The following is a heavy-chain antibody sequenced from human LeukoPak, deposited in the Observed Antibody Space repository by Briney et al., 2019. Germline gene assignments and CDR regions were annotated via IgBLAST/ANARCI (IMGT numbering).Heavy chain of an antibody. Sequence: GGSLRLSCAASGFTFGSYGMHWVRQAPGKGLEWVAVIWYDGSNKYYADSVKGRFTISRDNSKNTLYLQMNSLRAEDTAVYYCARAGYGSGSYRLDYWGQGTLVTVSS. CDR2: IWYDGSNK. CDR3: ARAGYGSGSYRLDY. D-gene: IGHD3-10*01. CDR1: GFTFGSYG. V-gene: IGHV3-33*01. J-gene: IGHJ4*02.